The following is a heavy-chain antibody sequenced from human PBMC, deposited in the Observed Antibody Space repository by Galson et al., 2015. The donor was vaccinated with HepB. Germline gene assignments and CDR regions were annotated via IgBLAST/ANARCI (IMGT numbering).Heavy chain of an antibody. V-gene: IGHV3-9*01. Sequence: LRLSCAASGFTFDDYAMHWVRQAPGKGLEWVSGISWNSGSIGYADSVKGRFTISRDNAKNSLYLQMNSLRAEDTALYYCAKDLYYYDSRGGAFDIWGQGTMVTVSS. CDR3: AKDLYYYDSRGGAFDI. J-gene: IGHJ3*02. CDR2: ISWNSGSI. CDR1: GFTFDDYA. D-gene: IGHD3-22*01.